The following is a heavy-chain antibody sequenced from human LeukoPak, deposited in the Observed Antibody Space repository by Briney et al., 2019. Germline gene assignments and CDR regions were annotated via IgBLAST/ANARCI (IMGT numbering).Heavy chain of an antibody. CDR1: AFTFSSYW. D-gene: IGHD3-9*01. V-gene: IGHV3-21*01. Sequence: GGALRLSLSTSAFTFSSYWMNWVRQAPGQGLEGVSSVSSSSSYIHYADSVRGRFTISRDNAKSSLYLQMNSLRAEDTAVYFCARDLSTGYYRRGNWFDHWGQGTLVTVSS. CDR2: VSSSSSYI. CDR3: ARDLSTGYYRRGNWFDH. J-gene: IGHJ5*02.